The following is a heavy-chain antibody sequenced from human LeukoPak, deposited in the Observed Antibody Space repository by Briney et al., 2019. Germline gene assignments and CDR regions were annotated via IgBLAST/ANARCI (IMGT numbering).Heavy chain of an antibody. CDR2: SKGKTDGGAT. D-gene: IGHD1-26*01. CDR1: GFSFSDAS. J-gene: IGHJ4*02. CDR3: TSRDAVAATTLGY. V-gene: IGHV3-15*01. Sequence: GGSLRLSCAASGFSFSDASMSWVRQAPGMGLEWIGRSKGKTDGGATDYSAPAKGRFTISRDDSNNTLYLQMNSLKIEDTAVYYCTSRDAVAATTLGYWGQGALVTVSS.